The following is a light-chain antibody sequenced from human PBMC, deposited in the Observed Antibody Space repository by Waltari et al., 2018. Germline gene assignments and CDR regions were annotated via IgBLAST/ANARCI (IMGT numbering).Light chain of an antibody. CDR2: GAS. CDR1: QRITKRD. Sequence: EIVLTQSPGTLSLSPGERATLSCRAWQRITKRDLAGYQQRPGQAPRLLSYGASSRAAGIPDRFSGSGSGTDFTLTISRLEPEDFAVYYCQQYGSSVMYTFGQGTKLEIK. J-gene: IGKJ2*01. CDR3: QQYGSSVMYT. V-gene: IGKV3-20*01.